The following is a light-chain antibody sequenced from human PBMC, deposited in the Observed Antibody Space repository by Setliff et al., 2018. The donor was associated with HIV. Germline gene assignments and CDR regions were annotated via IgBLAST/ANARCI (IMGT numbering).Light chain of an antibody. CDR2: DVN. CDR1: SSDVGGYNY. Sequence: QSALTQPASVSGSPGQSITISCTGTSSDVGGYNYVSWYQQQPGKAPKLMIYDVNNRPSGVSNRFSGSKSGKTASLTISGLQAEDEADYYCSSYTSSSTLVYVFGSGTKAPS. CDR3: SSYTSSSTLVYV. V-gene: IGLV2-14*03. J-gene: IGLJ1*01.